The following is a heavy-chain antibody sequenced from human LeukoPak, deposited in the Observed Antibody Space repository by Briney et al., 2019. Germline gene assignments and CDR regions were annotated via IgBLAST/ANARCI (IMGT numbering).Heavy chain of an antibody. CDR2: IIPILGIA. Sequence: ASVKVSCKASGGTFSSYAISWVRQAPGQGLEWMGRIIPILGIANYAQKFQGRVTITAYKSTSTAYMELSSLRSEDTAVYYCARGATMVRGVITGGYNWFDPWGQGTLVTVSS. CDR3: ARGATMVRGVITGGYNWFDP. V-gene: IGHV1-69*04. D-gene: IGHD3-10*01. J-gene: IGHJ5*02. CDR1: GGTFSSYA.